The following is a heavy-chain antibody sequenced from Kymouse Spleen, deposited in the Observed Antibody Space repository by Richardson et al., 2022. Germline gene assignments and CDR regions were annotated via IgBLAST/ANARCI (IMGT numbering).Heavy chain of an antibody. V-gene: IGHV3-33*01. Sequence: QVQLVESGGGVVQPGRSLRLSCAASGFTFSSYGMHWVRQAPGKGLEWVAVIWYDGSNKYYADSVKGRFTISRDNSKNTLYLQMNSLRAEDTAVYYCARWDMVRGVKDYWGQGTLVTVSS. CDR3: ARWDMVRGVKDY. D-gene: IGHD3-10*01. J-gene: IGHJ4*02. CDR1: GFTFSSYG. CDR2: IWYDGSNK.